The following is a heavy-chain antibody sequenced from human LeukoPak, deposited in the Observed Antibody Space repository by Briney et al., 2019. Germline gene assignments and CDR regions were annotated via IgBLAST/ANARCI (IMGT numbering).Heavy chain of an antibody. CDR2: INPNGGGT. CDR1: GYTFTGYY. CDR3: ARDSYSGSYYY. Sequence: ASVKVSCKASGYTFTGYYMHWVRQAHGQGPEWMGWINPNGGGTNYAQQFQGRVTMTSDTSISTAYMELSSLRSDDTSVYYCARDSYSGSYYYWGQRTLVTVSS. D-gene: IGHD1-26*01. J-gene: IGHJ4*02. V-gene: IGHV1-2*02.